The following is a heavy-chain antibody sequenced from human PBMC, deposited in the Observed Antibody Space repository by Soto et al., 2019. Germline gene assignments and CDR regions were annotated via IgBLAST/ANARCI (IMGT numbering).Heavy chain of an antibody. CDR3: AITQPTFDWTITPFGY. Sequence: QLQLQESGPGLVKPSETLSLTCTVSGGSISSSSYYWGWIRQPPGKGLEWIGSIYYSGSTYYNPSLKSRVTIAVDTTKHHFSLKQSSVTAADTAVYYCAITQPTFDWTITPFGYWGQGTLVTVSS. CDR1: GGSISSSSYY. D-gene: IGHD3-9*01. CDR2: IYYSGST. J-gene: IGHJ4*02. V-gene: IGHV4-39*02.